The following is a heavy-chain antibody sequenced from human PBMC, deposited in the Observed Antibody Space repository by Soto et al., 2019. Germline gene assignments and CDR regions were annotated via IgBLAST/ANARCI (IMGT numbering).Heavy chain of an antibody. J-gene: IGHJ6*02. D-gene: IGHD6-13*01. CDR2: ISYDGSNK. Sequence: QVQLVESGGGVVQPGRSLRLSCAASGFTFSSDGMHWVRQAPGKGLEWVAVISYDGSNKYYADSVKGRFTISRDNSKNTLYLQMNSLRAEDTAVYYCAKDKVAAAGYYYYCMDVWGQGTTVTVSS. CDR3: AKDKVAAAGYYYYCMDV. V-gene: IGHV3-30*18. CDR1: GFTFSSDG.